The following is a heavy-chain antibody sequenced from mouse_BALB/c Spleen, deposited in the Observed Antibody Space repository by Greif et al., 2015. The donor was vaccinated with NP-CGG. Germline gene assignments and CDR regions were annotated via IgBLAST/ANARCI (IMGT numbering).Heavy chain of an antibody. CDR3: ARHDYAMDY. CDR1: GFSLTSYG. Sequence: VQLQQSGRDLVAPSQSLSITCTVSGFSLTSYGVHWVRQPPGKGLEWLVGIWSDGSTTDNSALKSRLSISKDNSKSXVFLKMNSLQTDDTAMSYCARHDYAMDYWGQGTSVTVSS. J-gene: IGHJ4*01. V-gene: IGHV2-6-2*01. CDR2: IWSDGST.